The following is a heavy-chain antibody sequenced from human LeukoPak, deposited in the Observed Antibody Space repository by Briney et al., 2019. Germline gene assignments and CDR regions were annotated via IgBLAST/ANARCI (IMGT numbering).Heavy chain of an antibody. CDR3: AKENGKGPKYYYYYMDV. V-gene: IGHV3-23*01. CDR1: GFTFSSYA. J-gene: IGHJ6*03. Sequence: QPGGSLRLSCAASGFTFSSYAMSWVRQAPGKGLEWVSAISGSGGSTYYADSVKGRFTISRDNSKNTLYLQMNSLRAEDTAVYYCAKENGKGPKYYYYYMDVWGKGTTVTVSS. CDR2: ISGSGGST. D-gene: IGHD1-1*01.